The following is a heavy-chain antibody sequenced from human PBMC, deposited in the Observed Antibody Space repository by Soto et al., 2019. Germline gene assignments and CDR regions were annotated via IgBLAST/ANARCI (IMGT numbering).Heavy chain of an antibody. Sequence: QVQLQESGPGLVKPSQTLSLTCTVSGGSISNVDSYWNWIRQHPVKGLEWIGYIHYSGTTLYNPSLKSRINISVDTSNNQSSLNLSSVTAADTAMYYCARTTQGFDFWGQGTLVTVSS. CDR3: ARTTQGFDF. CDR1: GGSISNVDSY. V-gene: IGHV4-31*03. D-gene: IGHD4-17*01. CDR2: IHYSGTT. J-gene: IGHJ4*02.